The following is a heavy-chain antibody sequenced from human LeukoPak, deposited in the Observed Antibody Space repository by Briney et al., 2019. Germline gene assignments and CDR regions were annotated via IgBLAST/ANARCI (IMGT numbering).Heavy chain of an antibody. CDR2: ISWNSVSI. CDR3: ATTWDY. J-gene: IGHJ4*02. D-gene: IGHD1-1*01. CDR1: GFTFDDYA. V-gene: IGHV3-9*01. Sequence: GRSLRLSCAASGFTFDDYAMHWVRQAPGKGLEWVSGISWNSVSIDYADSVKGRFTISRDNAKNSLYLQMNSLRAEDTAVYYCATTWDYWGQGTLVTVSS.